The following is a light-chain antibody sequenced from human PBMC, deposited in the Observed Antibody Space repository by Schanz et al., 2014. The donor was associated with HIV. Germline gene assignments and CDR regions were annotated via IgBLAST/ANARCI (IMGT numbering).Light chain of an antibody. Sequence: QSVLTQPPSASGSPGQSVTISCTGTTSDIGNHDFVSWYQQHPGKAPKLMIYDVTKRPSGVPARFSGSKSGNMASLTVSGLQADDEADYYCSSYGGGDTLLFGGGTKVTVL. V-gene: IGLV2-8*01. CDR1: TSDIGNHDF. CDR3: SSYGGGDTLL. CDR2: DVT. J-gene: IGLJ3*02.